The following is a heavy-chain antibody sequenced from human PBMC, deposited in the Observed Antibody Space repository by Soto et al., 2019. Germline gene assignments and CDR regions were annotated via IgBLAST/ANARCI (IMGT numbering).Heavy chain of an antibody. J-gene: IGHJ5*02. CDR1: GGSISSGGYY. CDR2: IYYSGST. D-gene: IGHD3-10*01. V-gene: IGHV4-31*03. CDR3: ARDRDFLWFGDREGFDP. Sequence: QVQLQESGPGLVKPSQTLSLTCTVSGGSISSGGYYWSWIRQHPGKGLEWIGYIYYSGSTYYNPSLKSRVTISVDTSKNQFSLKLSSVTAADTAVYYCARDRDFLWFGDREGFDPWGQGTLVTVSS.